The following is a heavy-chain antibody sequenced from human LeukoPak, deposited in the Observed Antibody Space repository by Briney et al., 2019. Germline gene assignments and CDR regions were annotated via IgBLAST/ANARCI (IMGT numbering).Heavy chain of an antibody. CDR2: ISGDGVKT. CDR3: IKEIDTLGTNAFDI. Sequence: GGSLRLSCAASGFSFYDYPMHWVRQAPGKGLEWVSLISGDGVKTYYADSVRGRFTISRDNSKDSLYLQMNSLRTEDTAMYYCIKEIDTLGTNAFDIWGQGTMVTVSS. V-gene: IGHV3-43*02. CDR1: GFSFYDYP. D-gene: IGHD2-15*01. J-gene: IGHJ3*02.